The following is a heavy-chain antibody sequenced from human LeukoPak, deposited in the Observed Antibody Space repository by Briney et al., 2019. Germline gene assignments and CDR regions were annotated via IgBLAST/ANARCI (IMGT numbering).Heavy chain of an antibody. CDR2: IYYSGST. CDR1: GGSFSGYY. CDR3: ARHSSSSRGWFDP. D-gene: IGHD6-13*01. J-gene: IGHJ5*02. Sequence: SETLSLTCAVYGGSFSGYYWSWIRQPPGKGLEWIGYIYYSGSTNYNPSLKSRVTISVDTSKNQFSLKLSSVTAADMAVYHCARHSSSSRGWFDPWGQGTLVTVSS. V-gene: IGHV4-59*08.